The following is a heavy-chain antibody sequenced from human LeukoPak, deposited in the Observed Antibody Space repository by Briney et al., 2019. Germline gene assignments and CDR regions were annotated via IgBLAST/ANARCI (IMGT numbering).Heavy chain of an antibody. D-gene: IGHD2-15*01. Sequence: SETLSLTCTVSGGSISSYYWSWIRQPPGKGLEWIGYIYYSGSTNYNPSLKSRVTISVDTSKSQFSLKLSSVTAADTAVYYRARADCSGGSCYPGYYYYMDVWGKGTTVTISS. CDR2: IYYSGST. CDR1: GGSISSYY. V-gene: IGHV4-59*01. CDR3: ARADCSGGSCYPGYYYYMDV. J-gene: IGHJ6*03.